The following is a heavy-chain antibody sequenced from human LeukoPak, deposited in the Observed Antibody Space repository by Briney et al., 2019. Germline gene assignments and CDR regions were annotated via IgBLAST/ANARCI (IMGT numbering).Heavy chain of an antibody. Sequence: GGSLRLSCAASGFTVSSNYMSWVRQAPGKGLECVSVIYSGGSTYYADSVKGRFTISRDNSENTLYLQMNRLRAEDTAVYYCARGMHYYDSSGYLLSDALDIWGQGTMVTVSS. CDR2: IYSGGST. CDR3: ARGMHYYDSSGYLLSDALDI. J-gene: IGHJ3*02. V-gene: IGHV3-53*01. D-gene: IGHD3-22*01. CDR1: GFTVSSNY.